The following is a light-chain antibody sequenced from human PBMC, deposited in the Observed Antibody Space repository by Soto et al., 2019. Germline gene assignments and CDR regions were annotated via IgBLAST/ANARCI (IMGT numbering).Light chain of an antibody. CDR1: QSVSNSY. Sequence: EIVLTQSPGTLSLSPGERATLSCRASQSVSNSYLAWYQQKPGQAPRLLFIGTSTRATGIPDRVSGSGSGTDFTLTISRLEPEDFAVYYCQQYGSSPPTFDQGTKVEIK. V-gene: IGKV3-20*01. J-gene: IGKJ1*01. CDR3: QQYGSSPPT. CDR2: GTS.